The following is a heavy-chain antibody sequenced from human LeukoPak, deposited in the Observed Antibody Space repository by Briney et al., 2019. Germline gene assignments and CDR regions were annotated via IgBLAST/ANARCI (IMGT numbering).Heavy chain of an antibody. CDR1: GFTFSRRW. Sequence: GESLTLSCTASGFTFSRRWMHWVRKAPPTGLVLVSYIDSDESRNYADSVKGRFTISRDNDKNTVYLQMTSLRAEDTAMYFCAREIGKSGISWGFDQWGQGTLVTVSS. CDR2: IDSDESR. V-gene: IGHV3-74*01. CDR3: AREIGKSGISWGFDQ. D-gene: IGHD4-23*01. J-gene: IGHJ4*02.